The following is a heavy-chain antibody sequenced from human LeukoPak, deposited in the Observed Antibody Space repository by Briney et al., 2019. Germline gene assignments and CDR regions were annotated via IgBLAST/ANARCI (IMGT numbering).Heavy chain of an antibody. CDR1: GFTFSTFG. V-gene: IGHV3-48*01. J-gene: IGHJ4*02. CDR2: ISSSSSTI. Sequence: GGSLRLSCAASGFTFSTFGMNWVRQAPGKGLEWVSYISSSSSTIYYADSVKGRFTISRDSAKNSLYLQMNSLRAEDTAVYYCVPNPGWGQGTLVTVSS. D-gene: IGHD1-14*01. CDR3: VPNPG.